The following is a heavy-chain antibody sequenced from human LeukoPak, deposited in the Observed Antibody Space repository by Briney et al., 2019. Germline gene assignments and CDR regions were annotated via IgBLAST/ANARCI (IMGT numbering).Heavy chain of an antibody. J-gene: IGHJ5*02. CDR1: GGSISSSSYY. V-gene: IGHV4-39*01. D-gene: IGHD6-19*01. CDR3: ARRPPVAGNWFDP. Sequence: SETLSLTCTVSGGSISSSSYYWGWIRQPPGKGLEWIGSIYYSGSTYYNPSLKSRVTISVDTSKNQFSLKLSSVTAADTAVYYCARRPPVAGNWFDPWGQGTLVTVSS. CDR2: IYYSGST.